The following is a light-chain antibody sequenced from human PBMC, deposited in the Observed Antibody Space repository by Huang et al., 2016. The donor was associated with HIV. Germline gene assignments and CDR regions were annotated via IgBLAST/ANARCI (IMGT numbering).Light chain of an antibody. J-gene: IGKJ1*01. CDR1: QSVLYSSNNKNY. CDR3: QQYYSTPRT. V-gene: IGKV4-1*01. CDR2: WAS. Sequence: DIVMTQSPDSLAVSLGERATINCKSSQSVLYSSNNKNYLAWYQQKPGQPPKLLIYWASTRESGVPERFSGSGSGTDFTLTFGSLQAEDVAVYYCQQYYSTPRTFGQGTKVEIK.